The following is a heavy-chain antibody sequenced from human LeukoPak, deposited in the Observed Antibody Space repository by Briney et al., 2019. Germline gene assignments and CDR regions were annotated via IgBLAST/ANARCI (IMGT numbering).Heavy chain of an antibody. CDR2: ISGGPVST. V-gene: IGHV3-23*01. CDR1: GFTFDDYG. Sequence: PGGSLRLSCAASGFTFDDYGMSWVRQAPGKGLEWVSGISGGPVSTSYADSVKGRFTISRDNSKNMLYLQMNSLRAEDTAVYYCAKSGRYCSGSTCYQEASLDYWGQGTLVTVSS. J-gene: IGHJ4*02. CDR3: AKSGRYCSGSTCYQEASLDY. D-gene: IGHD2-15*01.